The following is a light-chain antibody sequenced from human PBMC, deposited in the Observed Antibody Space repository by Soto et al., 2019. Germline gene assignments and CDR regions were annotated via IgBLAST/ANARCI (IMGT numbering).Light chain of an antibody. V-gene: IGLV1-44*01. CDR2: SNN. J-gene: IGLJ2*01. Sequence: QSVLTQPPSASGTPGQRVTISCSGSSSNIGSNTVNWYQQPPGTAPKLLIYSNNQRPSGVPDRFSGSKSGTSASLAISGLQSEDGADYYCAAWDDSLNGPVFGGGTKLTVL. CDR3: AAWDDSLNGPV. CDR1: SSNIGSNT.